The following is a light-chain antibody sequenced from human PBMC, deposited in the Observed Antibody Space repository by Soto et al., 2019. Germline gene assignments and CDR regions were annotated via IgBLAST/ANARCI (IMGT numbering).Light chain of an antibody. J-gene: IGLJ1*01. Sequence: QSALTQPPSASGSPGQSVTISCTGSSSDIGGYDYVCWYQQHPGKAPKLMIYEVSNRPSGVSNRFSGSKSGNTASLTISGLQAEDEADYYCSSYTSSSTLGVFGTGTKVTVL. CDR2: EVS. V-gene: IGLV2-14*01. CDR3: SSYTSSSTLGV. CDR1: SSDIGGYDY.